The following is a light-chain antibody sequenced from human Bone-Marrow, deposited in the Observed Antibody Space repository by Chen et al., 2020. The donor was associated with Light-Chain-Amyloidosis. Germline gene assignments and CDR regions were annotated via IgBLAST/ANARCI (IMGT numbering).Light chain of an antibody. CDR3: KQYYSTPPT. Sequence: DIVRLQSPDSLAVSLRERATINCKSSQSLLYSSNNKNYLAWYQQKPGQSPKLLYYGASTRESGVPDRFSGSGSGTDFTLTISSLQAEDVAVYYCKQYYSTPPTFGQGTKVEIK. CDR2: GAS. V-gene: IGKV4-1*01. CDR1: QSLLYSSNNKNY. J-gene: IGKJ1*01.